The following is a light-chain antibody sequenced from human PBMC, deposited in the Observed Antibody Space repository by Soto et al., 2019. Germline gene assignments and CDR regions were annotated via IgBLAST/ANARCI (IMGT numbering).Light chain of an antibody. J-gene: IGKJ3*01. CDR1: QSVSSSY. CDR3: QQYGSSPFT. V-gene: IGKV3-20*01. Sequence: EIVLTQSPGTLSLSPGERATLSCRASQSVSSSYLAWYQQKPGQAPRLLIYGASSRATGIPDRFSGSGSGTDVSFTVCRLEPEDFAVYYCQQYGSSPFTFGPGTKVDIK. CDR2: GAS.